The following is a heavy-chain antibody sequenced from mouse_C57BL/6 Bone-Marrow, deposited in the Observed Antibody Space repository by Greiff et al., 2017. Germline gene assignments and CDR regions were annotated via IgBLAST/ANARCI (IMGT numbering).Heavy chain of an antibody. V-gene: IGHV14-4*01. CDR2: IDPENGDT. D-gene: IGHD1-1*01. Sequence: VQLQQSGAELVRPGASVKLSCTASGFNIKDDYMHWVKQRPEQGLEWIGWIDPENGDTEYASKFQGKATITADPSSNTAYLQLSSLTSEDTAVYYCTSPNYYGSSYGGLDYWGQGTTLTVSS. CDR3: TSPNYYGSSYGGLDY. J-gene: IGHJ2*01. CDR1: GFNIKDDY.